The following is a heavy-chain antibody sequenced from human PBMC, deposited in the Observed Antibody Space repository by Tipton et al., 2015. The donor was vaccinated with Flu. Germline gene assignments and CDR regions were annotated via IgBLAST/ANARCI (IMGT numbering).Heavy chain of an antibody. CDR2: IYHSGST. Sequence: LRLSCAVSGGSISSGGYSWSWIRQPPGKGLEWIGYIYHSGSTYYNPSLKSRVTISVDRSKNQFSLKLSSVTAADTAVYYCARDYDSSGYYDYWGQGTLVTVSS. V-gene: IGHV4-30-2*01. CDR1: GGSISSGGYS. CDR3: ARDYDSSGYYDY. J-gene: IGHJ4*02. D-gene: IGHD3-22*01.